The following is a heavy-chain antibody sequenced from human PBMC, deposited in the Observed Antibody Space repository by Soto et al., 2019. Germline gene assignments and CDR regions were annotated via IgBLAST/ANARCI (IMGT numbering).Heavy chain of an antibody. D-gene: IGHD2-21*01. J-gene: IGHJ4*02. CDR1: GGSISSYY. CDR2: IYYSGST. CDR3: ARQIAYCGGDCSFLIDY. V-gene: IGHV4-59*08. Sequence: QVQLQESGPGLVKPSETLSLTCTVSGGSISSYYWSWIRQPPGKGLEWIGYIYYSGSTNYNPSLKSRVTISVDTSKNQFSLKLSSVTAADTAVYYCARQIAYCGGDCSFLIDYWGQGTLVTVSS.